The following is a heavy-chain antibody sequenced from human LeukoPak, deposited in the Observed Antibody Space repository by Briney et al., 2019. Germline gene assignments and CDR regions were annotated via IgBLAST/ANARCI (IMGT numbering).Heavy chain of an antibody. D-gene: IGHD3-10*01. CDR2: TFYRSQWYY. CDR3: AREGTLVRGVMNHFDY. CDR1: GDSVSSNDAG. Sequence: SQTLSLTCAISGDSVSSNDAGWNWIRQSPSRGLEWLGRTFYRSQWYYDYAVSVKSRITINPDTSNNQFSLQLNSVTPEDTAVYYCAREGTLVRGVMNHFDYWGQGTLVTVSS. V-gene: IGHV6-1*01. J-gene: IGHJ4*02.